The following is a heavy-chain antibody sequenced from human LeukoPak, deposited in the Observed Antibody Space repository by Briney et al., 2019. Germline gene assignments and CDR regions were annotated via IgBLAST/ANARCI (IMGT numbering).Heavy chain of an antibody. CDR2: IYYSGST. Sequence: PSEALSLTCTVSGGSISSSSYYWGWIRQPPGKGLEWIGSIYYSGSTYYNPSLKSRVTISVDTSKNQFSLKLSSVTAADTAVYYCARDQIGPWGIAAAGILGYWGQGTLVTVSS. J-gene: IGHJ4*02. CDR1: GGSISSSSYY. CDR3: ARDQIGPWGIAAAGILGY. D-gene: IGHD6-13*01. V-gene: IGHV4-39*07.